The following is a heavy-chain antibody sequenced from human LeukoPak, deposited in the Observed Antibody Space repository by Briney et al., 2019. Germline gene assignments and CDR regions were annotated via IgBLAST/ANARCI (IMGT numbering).Heavy chain of an antibody. CDR2: ISGSGDTT. D-gene: IGHD2-15*01. CDR3: ARGADGVSSNSRGWFDP. J-gene: IGHJ5*02. V-gene: IGHV3-20*04. Sequence: GGSLRLSCAASGFTSDEYAMNWVRQAPGKGLEWVSGISGSGDTTWYADSVKSRFTISRDNARNSLYLQMNTLRAEDTAVYSCARGADGVSSNSRGWFDPWGQGTLVTVSS. CDR1: GFTSDEYA.